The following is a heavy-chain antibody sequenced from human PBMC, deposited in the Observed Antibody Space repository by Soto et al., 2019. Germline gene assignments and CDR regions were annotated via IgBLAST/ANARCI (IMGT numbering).Heavy chain of an antibody. CDR3: ATGYYYDSSGYPRAFDL. Sequence: GESLKISCKGSGYSFTSYWIGWVRQMPGKGLEWMGIIYPGDSDTRYSPSFQGQVTISADKSISTAYLQWSSLKASDTAMYYCATGYYYDSSGYPRAFDLWGQGTLVTVSS. CDR2: IYPGDSDT. CDR1: GYSFTSYW. J-gene: IGHJ3*01. D-gene: IGHD3-22*01. V-gene: IGHV5-51*01.